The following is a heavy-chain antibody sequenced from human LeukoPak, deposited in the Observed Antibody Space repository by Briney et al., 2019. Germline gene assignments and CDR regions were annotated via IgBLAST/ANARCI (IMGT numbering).Heavy chain of an antibody. Sequence: PGGSLRLSCAASGFTFSSYSMNWVRQAPGKGLEWVSSISSSSSYIYYADSVKGRFTISRDNAKNSLYLQMNSLRAEDTAVYYCARDFTPWIQLSFDYWGQGTLVTVPS. J-gene: IGHJ4*02. D-gene: IGHD5-18*01. V-gene: IGHV3-21*01. CDR3: ARDFTPWIQLSFDY. CDR2: ISSSSSYI. CDR1: GFTFSSYS.